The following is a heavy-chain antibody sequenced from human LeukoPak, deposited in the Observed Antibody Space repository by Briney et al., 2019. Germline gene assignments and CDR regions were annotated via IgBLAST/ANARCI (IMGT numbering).Heavy chain of an antibody. CDR1: GGSFSSHY. V-gene: IGHV4-34*01. CDR3: ARGSGGDGSGSL. Sequence: PSETLSLTCAVYGGSFSSHYWSWIRQPPGKGLEWIGEINHSGSTNYNPSLKRRVTMSVDMSTNQISLKLSSVTAADTAVYYCARGSGGDGSGSLWGQGTLVTVSS. CDR2: INHSGST. D-gene: IGHD3-10*01. J-gene: IGHJ4*02.